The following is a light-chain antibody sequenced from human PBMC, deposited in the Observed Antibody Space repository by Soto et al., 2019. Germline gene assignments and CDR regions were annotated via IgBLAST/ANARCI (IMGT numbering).Light chain of an antibody. CDR3: QQYGSSPPTLT. Sequence: EIVLTQSPGTLSLSPGERATLSCRASQSVSSSYLAWYQQKPGQAPRLLIYGASSRATGIPDRFSGSGSGTEFTLTISRVEPVDFAVYYCQQYGSSPPTLTFGGGTKVEVK. CDR2: GAS. J-gene: IGKJ4*01. V-gene: IGKV3-20*01. CDR1: QSVSSSY.